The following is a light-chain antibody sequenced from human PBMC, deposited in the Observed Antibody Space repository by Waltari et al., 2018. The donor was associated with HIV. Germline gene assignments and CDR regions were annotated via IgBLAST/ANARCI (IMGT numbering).Light chain of an antibody. V-gene: IGLV2-23*02. Sequence: QSALTQPASVSGSPGQSITISCTGTSSDVGGSHLLSCYQQHPGKSPKLMIYGVSKRPSGVSNRFSGSKSGNTASLTISGLQAEDEADYYCCAYAGSTTYVIFGGGTKLTVL. CDR1: SSDVGGSHL. CDR2: GVS. J-gene: IGLJ2*01. CDR3: CAYAGSTTYVI.